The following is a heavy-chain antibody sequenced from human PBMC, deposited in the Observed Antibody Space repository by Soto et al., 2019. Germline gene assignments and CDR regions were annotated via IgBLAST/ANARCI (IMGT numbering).Heavy chain of an antibody. CDR2: ISGSGGST. J-gene: IGHJ4*02. CDR3: AKEQLYVVIVATGEVDY. V-gene: IGHV3-23*01. Sequence: EVQLLESGGGLVQPGGSLRLSCAASGFTFSSYAMSWVRQAPGKGLEWVSAISGSGGSTYYADSVKGRFTISRDNSKNTLYLQMNSLRAEDTAVYYCAKEQLYVVIVATGEVDYWGQGTLVTVSS. CDR1: GFTFSSYA. D-gene: IGHD5-12*01.